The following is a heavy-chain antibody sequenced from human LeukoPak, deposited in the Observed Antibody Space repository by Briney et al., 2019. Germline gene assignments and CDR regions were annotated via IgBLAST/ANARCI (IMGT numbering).Heavy chain of an antibody. D-gene: IGHD4-17*01. J-gene: IGHJ4*02. CDR2: ISSSGSTI. V-gene: IGHV3-48*03. Sequence: PGGSLRLSCAASGFTFSSYEMNWVRQAPGKGLEWVSYISSSGSTIYYADSVKGRFTISRDNAKNSLYLQMNSLRAEDTAVYYCARGGNGDYAQIDYWGQGTLVTVSS. CDR3: ARGGNGDYAQIDY. CDR1: GFTFSSYE.